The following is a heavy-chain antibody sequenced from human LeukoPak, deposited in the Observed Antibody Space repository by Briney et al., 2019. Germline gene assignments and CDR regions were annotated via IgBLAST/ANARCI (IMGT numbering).Heavy chain of an antibody. J-gene: IGHJ4*02. D-gene: IGHD3-10*01. CDR1: RFTFNNYA. CDR3: VRDPDHLRGVHFDY. CDR2: ISGSGGTT. V-gene: IGHV3-23*01. Sequence: GGSLRLSCAASRFTFNNYAMSWVRQAPGKGLEWVSAISGSGGTTSYADSVKGRFTISRDNSKNTLYLQMNSLRAEDTAVYYCVRDPDHLRGVHFDYWGQGILVTVSS.